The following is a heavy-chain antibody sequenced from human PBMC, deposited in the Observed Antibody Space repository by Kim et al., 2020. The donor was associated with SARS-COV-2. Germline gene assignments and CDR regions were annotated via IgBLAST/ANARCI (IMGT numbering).Heavy chain of an antibody. CDR3: ARETFDTVGATMAYYYGMDV. CDR2: INSDGSST. V-gene: IGHV3-74*01. Sequence: GGSLRLSCAASGFTFSSYWMHWVRQAPGKGLVWVSRINSDGSSTSYADSVKGRFTISRDNAKNTLYLQMNSLRAEDTAVYYCARETFDTVGATMAYYYGMDVWGQGTTVTVSS. J-gene: IGHJ6*02. D-gene: IGHD1-26*01. CDR1: GFTFSSYW.